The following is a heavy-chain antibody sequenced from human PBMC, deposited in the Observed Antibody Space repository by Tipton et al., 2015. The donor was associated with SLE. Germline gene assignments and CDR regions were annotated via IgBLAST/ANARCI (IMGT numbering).Heavy chain of an antibody. D-gene: IGHD5-12*01. Sequence: TLSLTCAVSGGSVSTPIWWTWVRQSPGKGLEWIGEIFHSGRTNYNLSLKSRVTISVDTSKNQFSLKLTSVIAPDTAVYYCALRWPDTWTTGYWGQGTLVAVSS. J-gene: IGHJ4*02. CDR3: ALRWPDTWTTGY. CDR2: IFHSGRT. V-gene: IGHV4-4*02. CDR1: GGSVSTPIW.